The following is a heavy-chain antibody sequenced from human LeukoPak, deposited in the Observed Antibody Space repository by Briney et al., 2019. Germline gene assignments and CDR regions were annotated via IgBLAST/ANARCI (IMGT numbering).Heavy chain of an antibody. CDR2: IYSGGST. V-gene: IGHV3-53*01. CDR1: GFTVSSNY. D-gene: IGHD2-21*02. CDR3: AKSVTADP. Sequence: GGSLRLSCAASGFTVSSNYMSWVRQAPGKGLEWVSVIYSGGSTYYADSVKGRFAISRDNSKNTLYLQMHSLRAEDTAVYYCAKSVTADPWGQGTLVTVSS. J-gene: IGHJ5*02.